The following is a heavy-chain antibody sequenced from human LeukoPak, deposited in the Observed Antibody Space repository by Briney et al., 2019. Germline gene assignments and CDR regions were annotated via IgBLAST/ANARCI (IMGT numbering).Heavy chain of an antibody. CDR2: IYYSGNT. CDR1: GGSVSSSSYY. V-gene: IGHV4-39*06. J-gene: IGHJ4*02. D-gene: IGHD4-17*01. Sequence: SETLSLTCTVSGGSVSSSSYYWGWIRQPPGKGLGGIGTIYYSGNTNYNPSLKSRVTISLDTSKNQFALKLSSVTAADTAVYYCARVKDYGDYGYFDYWGQGTLVTVSS. CDR3: ARVKDYGDYGYFDY.